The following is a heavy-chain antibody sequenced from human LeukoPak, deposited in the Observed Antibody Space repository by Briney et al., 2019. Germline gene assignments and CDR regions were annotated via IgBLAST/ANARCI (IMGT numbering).Heavy chain of an antibody. CDR3: AKGRGYCSGGSCYSDY. D-gene: IGHD2-15*01. CDR2: ITGIVNST. J-gene: IGHJ4*02. V-gene: IGHV3-23*01. Sequence: GGSLRLSCAASGFTFSNYGMSWVRQAPGKGPEWVSTITGIVNSTFYADSVKGRFTISRDHSKNTLYLQMNSLRAEDTAVYYCAKGRGYCSGGSCYSDYWGQGTLVTVSS. CDR1: GFTFSNYG.